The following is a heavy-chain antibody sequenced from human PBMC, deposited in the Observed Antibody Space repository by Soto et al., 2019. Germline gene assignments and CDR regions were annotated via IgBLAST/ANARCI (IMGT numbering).Heavy chain of an antibody. CDR2: IYDSGTA. CDR1: GGSISSYY. Sequence: QVQLQESGPGLVKPSETLSLTCTVSGGSISSYYWSWIRQPPGKGLEWIGHIYDSGTANYNPSLKSRVTISVDTSKNQFSLNLSSVTAADTAKYYCYGSGGSWGQGTLVTVSS. V-gene: IGHV4-59*01. J-gene: IGHJ4*02. D-gene: IGHD3-16*01. CDR3: YGSGGS.